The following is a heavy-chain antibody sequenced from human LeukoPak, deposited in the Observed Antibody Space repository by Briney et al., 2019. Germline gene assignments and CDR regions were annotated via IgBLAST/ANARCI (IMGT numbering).Heavy chain of an antibody. V-gene: IGHV1-18*01. D-gene: IGHD3-10*01. Sequence: ASVKVSCKASGYTFTSYAMHWVRQAPGQGLAWMGWISAYNGNTNYAQKLQGRVTMTTDTSTSTAYMELRSLRSDDTAVYYCARDDGYYGSGSYYPYNWFDPWGQGTLVTVSS. J-gene: IGHJ5*02. CDR3: ARDDGYYGSGSYYPYNWFDP. CDR1: GYTFTSYA. CDR2: ISAYNGNT.